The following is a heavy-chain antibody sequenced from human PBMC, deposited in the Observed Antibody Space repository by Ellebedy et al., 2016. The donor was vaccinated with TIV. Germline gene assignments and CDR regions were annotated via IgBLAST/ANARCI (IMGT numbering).Heavy chain of an antibody. D-gene: IGHD6-19*01. CDR2: IYYSGST. Sequence: SETLSLXCTVSGGSISSYYWSWIRQPPGKGLEWIGYIYYSGSTNYNPSLKSRVTISVDTSKNQFSLKLSSVTAADTAVYYCARADSSGWYVTFDYWGQGTLVTVSS. J-gene: IGHJ4*02. CDR1: GGSISSYY. V-gene: IGHV4-59*12. CDR3: ARADSSGWYVTFDY.